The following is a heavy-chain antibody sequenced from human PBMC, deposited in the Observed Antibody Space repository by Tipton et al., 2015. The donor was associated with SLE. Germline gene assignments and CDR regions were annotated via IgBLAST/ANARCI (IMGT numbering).Heavy chain of an antibody. CDR2: FYYTGTT. V-gene: IGHV4-59*01. Sequence: TLSLTCTVSGASISTYYWSWIRQPAGKGLEWIGYFYYTGTTNYNPSLNSRVRISVDTSQNRFSLKLTSVTAADTAVYYCARQGVGLNSAFDVWGQGTLVTVSS. J-gene: IGHJ3*01. D-gene: IGHD3/OR15-3a*01. CDR3: ARQGVGLNSAFDV. CDR1: GASISTYY.